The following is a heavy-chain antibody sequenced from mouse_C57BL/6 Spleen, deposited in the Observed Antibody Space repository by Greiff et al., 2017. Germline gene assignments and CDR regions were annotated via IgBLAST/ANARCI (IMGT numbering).Heavy chain of an antibody. D-gene: IGHD2-4*01. Sequence: DVKLVESGGGLVKPGGSLKLSCAASGFTFSSYAMSWVRQTPEKRLEWVATISDGGSYTYYPDNVKGRFTISRDNAKNNLYLQMSHLKSEDTAMYYCARGNYYYEFWGQGTTLTVSS. V-gene: IGHV5-4*03. CDR2: ISDGGSYT. CDR1: GFTFSSYA. J-gene: IGHJ2*01. CDR3: ARGNYYYEF.